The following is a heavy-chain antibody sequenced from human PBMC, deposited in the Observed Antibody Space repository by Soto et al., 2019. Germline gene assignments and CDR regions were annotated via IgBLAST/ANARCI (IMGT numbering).Heavy chain of an antibody. D-gene: IGHD1-26*01. CDR3: ARELPIVGAAIDY. V-gene: IGHV1-46*01. CDR2: INPSGGST. Sequence: ASVKVSCKASGYTFITYYIHWVRQAPGQGLEWMGIINPSGGSTSYAQKFQGRVTMTRDSSTSTVFMELSSLRSEDTAMYYCARELPIVGAAIDYWGQGTLVTVSS. CDR1: GYTFITYY. J-gene: IGHJ4*01.